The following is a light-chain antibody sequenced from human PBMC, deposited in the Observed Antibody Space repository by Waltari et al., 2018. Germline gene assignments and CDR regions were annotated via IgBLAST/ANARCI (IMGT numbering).Light chain of an antibody. V-gene: IGLV2-14*03. J-gene: IGLJ1*01. CDR3: SSYTSSSLYV. CDR2: DVS. CDR1: TSDVGAYNY. Sequence: QSALTQPASVSGSPGQSITISCTGTTSDVGAYNYVSWYQQHPGKAPKLMIYDVSNRPSVVSNRFSGSKSGNTASLIISGLQAEDEADYYCSSYTSSSLYVFGRGTKVTVL.